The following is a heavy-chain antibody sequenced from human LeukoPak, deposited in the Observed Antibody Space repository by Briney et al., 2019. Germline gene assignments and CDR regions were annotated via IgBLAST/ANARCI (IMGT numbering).Heavy chain of an antibody. J-gene: IGHJ4*02. Sequence: QPGGSLRLSCAASGFTFSSYGMHWVRQAPGKGLEWVAVISYDGSNKYYADSVKGRFTISRDNSKDTLYLQMNSLRAEDTAVYYCAKETDRVFDYWGQGTLVTVSS. CDR2: ISYDGSNK. CDR1: GFTFSSYG. D-gene: IGHD3-10*01. CDR3: AKETDRVFDY. V-gene: IGHV3-30*18.